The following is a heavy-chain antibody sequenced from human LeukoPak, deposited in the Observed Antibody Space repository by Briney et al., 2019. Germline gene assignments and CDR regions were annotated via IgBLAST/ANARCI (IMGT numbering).Heavy chain of an antibody. V-gene: IGHV3-30*18. CDR3: AKDGDPFGSGSYVEGFDY. J-gene: IGHJ4*02. D-gene: IGHD3-10*01. Sequence: GRSLRLSCAASGFTFSSYGMHWVRQAPGKGLEWVAVISYDGSNKYYADSVKGRFTISRDNSKNTLYLQMNSLRAEDTAVYYCAKDGDPFGSGSYVEGFDYWGQGTLVTVSS. CDR1: GFTFSSYG. CDR2: ISYDGSNK.